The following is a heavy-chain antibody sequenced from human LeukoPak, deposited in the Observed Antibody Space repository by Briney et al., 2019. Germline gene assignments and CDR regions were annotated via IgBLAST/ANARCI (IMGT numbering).Heavy chain of an antibody. J-gene: IGHJ4*02. CDR2: ISTSSSSK. CDR3: ARWDDLFLIDF. V-gene: IGHV3-21*01. D-gene: IGHD3-9*01. CDR1: GFTFSSYS. Sequence: GGSLRLSCAASGFTFSSYSMNWVRQAPGKGLEWVSSISTSSSSKYYADSVKGRFTISRDNAKNSLDLQMNSLRAEDTAVYYCARWDDLFLIDFWGQGTLVTVSS.